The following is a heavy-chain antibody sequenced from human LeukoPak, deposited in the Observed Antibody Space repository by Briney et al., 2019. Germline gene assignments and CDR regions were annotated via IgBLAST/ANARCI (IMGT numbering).Heavy chain of an antibody. CDR2: INHSGST. CDR3: ARGSRYCTNGVCYLERYYYYYGMDV. J-gene: IGHJ6*02. Sequence: SETLSLTCAVYGGSFSGHYWSWIRQPPGKGLEWIGEINHSGSTNYNPSLKSRVTISVDTSKDQFSLKLSSVTAADTAVYYCARGSRYCTNGVCYLERYYYYYGMDVWGQGTTVTVSS. D-gene: IGHD2-8*01. CDR1: GGSFSGHY. V-gene: IGHV4-34*01.